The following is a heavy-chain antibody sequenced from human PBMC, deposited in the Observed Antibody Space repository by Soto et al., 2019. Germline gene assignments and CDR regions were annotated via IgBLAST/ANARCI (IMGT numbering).Heavy chain of an antibody. J-gene: IGHJ3*02. CDR2: IVVGSGNT. Sequence: ASVKVSCKASGFTFTSSAMQWVRQARGQRLEWIGWIVVGSGNTNYAQKFQERVTITRDMSTSTAYMELSSLRSEDTAVYYCAAVGRYFDWDTPGGAFDIWGQGTMVTVSS. CDR1: GFTFTSSA. V-gene: IGHV1-58*02. D-gene: IGHD3-9*01. CDR3: AAVGRYFDWDTPGGAFDI.